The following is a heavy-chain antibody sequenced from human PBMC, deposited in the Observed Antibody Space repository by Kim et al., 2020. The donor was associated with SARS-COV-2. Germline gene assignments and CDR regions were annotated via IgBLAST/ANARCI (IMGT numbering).Heavy chain of an antibody. J-gene: IGHJ4*02. CDR1: GGSISSSNW. V-gene: IGHV4-4*02. D-gene: IGHD6-13*01. CDR2: IYHSGST. Sequence: TLSLTCAVSGGSISSSNWWSWVRQPPGKGLEWIGEIYHSGSTNYNPSLKSRVTISVDKSKNQFSLKLSSVTAADTAVYYCARDSSSWQDPGGEWGQGTLVTVSS. CDR3: ARDSSSWQDPGGE.